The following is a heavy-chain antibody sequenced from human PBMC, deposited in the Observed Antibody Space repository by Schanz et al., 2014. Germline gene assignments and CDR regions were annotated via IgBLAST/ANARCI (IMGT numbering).Heavy chain of an antibody. V-gene: IGHV4-59*08. CDR1: GGSISTYY. D-gene: IGHD1-26*01. Sequence: QVQLQESGPGVVKPSETLSLTCTVSGGSISTYYWSWIRQSPGKGLEWIGYIYYTGTTNYNPSLRRRLTISVDTSKNQFPLGLFCVTAADTAVYYCARLGSPHCATSDCHHDWFGPWGQETLVTVSS. J-gene: IGHJ5*02. CDR2: IYYTGTT. CDR3: ARLGSPHCATSDCHHDWFGP.